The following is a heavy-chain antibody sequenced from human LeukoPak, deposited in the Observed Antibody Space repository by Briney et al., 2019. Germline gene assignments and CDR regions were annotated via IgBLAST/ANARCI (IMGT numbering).Heavy chain of an antibody. CDR1: GFTFSTYG. Sequence: GGSLRLSCAASGFTFSTYGMHWVRLAPGKGLEWVALVWSDGNGKFYADSVKGRFTIFRDNSKNTVYLQMNSLRAEDTAVYYCVSVLTVTFDSWGQGTLVTVSS. CDR2: VWSDGNGK. V-gene: IGHV3-33*01. CDR3: VSVLTVTFDS. D-gene: IGHD4-17*01. J-gene: IGHJ4*02.